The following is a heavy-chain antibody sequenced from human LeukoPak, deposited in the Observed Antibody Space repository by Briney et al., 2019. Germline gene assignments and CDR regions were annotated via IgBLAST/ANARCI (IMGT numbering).Heavy chain of an antibody. CDR3: ARVRGRYFDWLSPLRYFDY. CDR1: GGSFSGYY. V-gene: IGHV4-34*01. D-gene: IGHD3-9*01. CDR2: INHSGST. Sequence: SETLSLTCAVYGGSFSGYYWSWIRQPPGKGLEWIGEINHSGSTNYNPSLKSRVTISVDTSKNQLSLKLSSVTAADTDVYYCARVRGRYFDWLSPLRYFDYWGQGTLVTVSS. J-gene: IGHJ4*02.